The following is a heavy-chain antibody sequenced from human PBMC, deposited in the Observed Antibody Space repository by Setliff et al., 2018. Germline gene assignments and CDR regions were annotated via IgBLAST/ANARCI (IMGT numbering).Heavy chain of an antibody. Sequence: GGSLRLSCAASGFTFSSYSMNWVRQAPGKGLEWVSSISSSSSYIYYADSVKGRFTISRDNAKNSLYLQMNSLRAADTAVYYCARDTYSGSYWINWFDPWGQGTLVTVSS. CDR1: GFTFSSYS. CDR2: ISSSSSYI. V-gene: IGHV3-21*04. D-gene: IGHD1-26*01. CDR3: ARDTYSGSYWINWFDP. J-gene: IGHJ5*02.